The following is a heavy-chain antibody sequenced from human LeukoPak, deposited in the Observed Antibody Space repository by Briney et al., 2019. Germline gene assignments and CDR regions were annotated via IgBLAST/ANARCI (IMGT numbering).Heavy chain of an antibody. V-gene: IGHV4-39*07. CDR2: IYYSGST. CDR3: SRAECSGGSCYYYYYYMDV. D-gene: IGHD2-15*01. Sequence: PSETLSLTCTVSGGSISSSSYYWGWIRQPPGTGLEWIGSIYYSGSTYYNPSLKSRVNIFVDTSKNQLSLMLSAVTAAGTAVYYCSRAECSGGSCYYYYYYMDVWGKGTTVSVSS. J-gene: IGHJ6*03. CDR1: GGSISSSSYY.